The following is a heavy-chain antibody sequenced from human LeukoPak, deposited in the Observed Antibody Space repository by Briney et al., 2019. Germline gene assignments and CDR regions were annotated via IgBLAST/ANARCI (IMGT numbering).Heavy chain of an antibody. V-gene: IGHV1-2*02. CDR1: GYTFTGYY. CDR2: INPNSGGT. Sequence: GASVKVSCKASGYTFTGYYMHWVRQAPGQGLEWMGWINPNSGGTNYAQKFQGRVTMTRDTSISTAYMELSRLRSDDTAVYYCAREGSVRYLDVLDAFDIWGQGTMVTVSS. D-gene: IGHD3-9*01. J-gene: IGHJ3*02. CDR3: AREGSVRYLDVLDAFDI.